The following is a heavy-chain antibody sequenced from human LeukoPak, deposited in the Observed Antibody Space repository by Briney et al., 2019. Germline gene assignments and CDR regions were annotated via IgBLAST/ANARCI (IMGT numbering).Heavy chain of an antibody. V-gene: IGHV1-8*01. Sequence: ASVKVSCKASGYTFTSYDINWVRQASGQGLDGMGWMNPNSGNTGYAQKFQGRVTMTRNTSISTAYMELSSLRSEDTAVYYCARVGWYSSSPQLDYWGQGTLVTVSS. D-gene: IGHD6-6*01. CDR3: ARVGWYSSSPQLDY. CDR1: GYTFTSYD. CDR2: MNPNSGNT. J-gene: IGHJ4*02.